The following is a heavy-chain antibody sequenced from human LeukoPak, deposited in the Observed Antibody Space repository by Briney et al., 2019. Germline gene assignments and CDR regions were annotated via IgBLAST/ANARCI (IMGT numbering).Heavy chain of an antibody. V-gene: IGHV3-30*18. CDR3: AKDLYGTYSRGPLFDY. D-gene: IGHD2-8*01. Sequence: PGRSLRLSCAASGFTFSSYVMHWVRQAPGKGLEWVAVISYDGSKKYSADSVKGRFTISRDNSKNTLYLQMNFLRAEDTAMYYCAKDLYGTYSRGPLFDYWGHGTLVTVSS. CDR1: GFTFSSYV. CDR2: ISYDGSKK. J-gene: IGHJ4*01.